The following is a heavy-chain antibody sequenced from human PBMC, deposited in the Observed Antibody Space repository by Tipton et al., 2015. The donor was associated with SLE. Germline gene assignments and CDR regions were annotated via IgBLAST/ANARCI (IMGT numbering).Heavy chain of an antibody. CDR1: GYTFTSYY. J-gene: IGHJ5*02. V-gene: IGHV1-46*01. CDR2: INPSGGST. Sequence: QVQLVQSGAEVKKPGASVKVSCKASGYTFTSYYMHWVRQAPGQGLEWMGIINPSGGSTSYAQKFQGRVTMTRDTSTSTVYMELSSLRSEDTAVYYCARDRGVGVQGVINWFDPWGQGTLVTVSS. CDR3: ARDRGVGVQGVINWFDP. D-gene: IGHD3-10*01.